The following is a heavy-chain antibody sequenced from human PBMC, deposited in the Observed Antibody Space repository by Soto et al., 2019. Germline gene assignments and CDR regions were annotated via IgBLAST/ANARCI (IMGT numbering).Heavy chain of an antibody. Sequence: EVQLVESGGGLIQPGGSLSLSCAASGITVSDKYMSWVRQAPGKGLEWVAVIHTDGATYYGDSVKGRFTISRDNSKNTLYLQMNSLRADDTAVYHCARDPGYGSGTISFDPWGQGTLVTVSS. J-gene: IGHJ5*02. CDR2: IHTDGAT. CDR3: ARDPGYGSGTISFDP. CDR1: GITVSDKY. D-gene: IGHD3-10*01. V-gene: IGHV3-53*01.